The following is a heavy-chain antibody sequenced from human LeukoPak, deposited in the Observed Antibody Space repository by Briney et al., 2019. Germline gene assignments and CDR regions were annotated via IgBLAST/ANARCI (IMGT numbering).Heavy chain of an antibody. CDR1: GYSFTNYW. V-gene: IGHV5-51*01. Sequence: GESLKISCKTSGYSFTNYWIGWVRQMPGKGLEWMGIIYPGDPDTRYSPSFQGQVTISADKSISTAYLQWSSLKASDTAMYYCARFSVGGTYYPNYWGQGTLVSVSS. J-gene: IGHJ4*02. CDR2: IYPGDPDT. D-gene: IGHD1-26*01. CDR3: ARFSVGGTYYPNY.